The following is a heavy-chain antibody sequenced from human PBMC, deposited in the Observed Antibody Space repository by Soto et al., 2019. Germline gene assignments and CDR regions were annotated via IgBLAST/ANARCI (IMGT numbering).Heavy chain of an antibody. CDR1: GYIFNNFG. CDR2: IYSKTGTI. D-gene: IGHD3-9*01. CDR3: ARDFDFDIDY. Sequence: QVQLVQSGAEVQKPGASVKVSCKTSGYIFNNFGITWVRQAPGLGLEWLGWIYSKTGTINFAQKFQGRVTMTTDTSTRTAFIELRSLTFDDSAVYFCARDFDFDIDYWGQGTLVTVS. V-gene: IGHV1-18*01. J-gene: IGHJ4*02.